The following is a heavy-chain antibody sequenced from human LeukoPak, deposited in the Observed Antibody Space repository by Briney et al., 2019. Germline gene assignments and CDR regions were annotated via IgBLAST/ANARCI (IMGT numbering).Heavy chain of an antibody. Sequence: GGSLRLSCAASGFTFSSYSMNWVRQAPGKGLEWVSSISSSSSYIYYADSVKGRFTISRDNAKNSLYLQTNSLRAEDTAVYYCARDLSWSDYNWFDPWGQGTLVTVSS. CDR3: ARDLSWSDYNWFDP. CDR1: GFTFSSYS. CDR2: ISSSSSYI. J-gene: IGHJ5*02. V-gene: IGHV3-21*01. D-gene: IGHD6-13*01.